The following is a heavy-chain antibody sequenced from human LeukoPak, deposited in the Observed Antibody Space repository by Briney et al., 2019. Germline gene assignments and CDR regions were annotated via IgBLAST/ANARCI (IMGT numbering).Heavy chain of an antibody. V-gene: IGHV3-15*01. CDR1: GFTFSNAW. D-gene: IGHD2-2*01. Sequence: GSLRLSCAASGFTFSNAWMSWVRQAPGKGLEWVGRIKSKTDGGTTDYAAPVKGRFTISRDDSKNTLYLQMNSLKTEDTAVYYCTTGTRAVPAATRREDPGSWGQGTLVTVSS. CDR3: TTGTRAVPAATRREDPGS. CDR2: IKSKTDGGTT. J-gene: IGHJ4*02.